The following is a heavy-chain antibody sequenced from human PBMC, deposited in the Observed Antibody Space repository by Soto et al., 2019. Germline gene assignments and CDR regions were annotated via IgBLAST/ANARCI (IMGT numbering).Heavy chain of an antibody. CDR1: GGTFSSYA. Sequence: SVKVSCKASGGTFSSYAISWLRQSPGQGLEWMGGIIPIFGTANYAQKFQGRVTITADESTSTAYMELSSLRSEDTAVYYCARDRMTAVAGATSDYYYYYGMDVWGQGTTVTVSS. V-gene: IGHV1-69*13. J-gene: IGHJ6*02. CDR2: IIPIFGTA. D-gene: IGHD6-19*01. CDR3: ARDRMTAVAGATSDYYYYYGMDV.